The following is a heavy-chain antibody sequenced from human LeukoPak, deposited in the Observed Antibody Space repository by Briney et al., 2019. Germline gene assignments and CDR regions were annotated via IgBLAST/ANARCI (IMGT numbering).Heavy chain of an antibody. CDR2: ISGSGGST. V-gene: IGHV3-23*01. J-gene: IGHJ6*02. CDR1: GFTFSSYA. Sequence: GGSLRLSCAASGFTFSSYAMSWVRQVPGKGLEWVSAISGSGGSTYYADSVKGRFTISRDNSKNTLYLQMNNLRAEDTAVYYCAKVRCAGDCYSFGGYYGMDVWGQGTTVTVSS. CDR3: AKVRCAGDCYSFGGYYGMDV. D-gene: IGHD2-21*02.